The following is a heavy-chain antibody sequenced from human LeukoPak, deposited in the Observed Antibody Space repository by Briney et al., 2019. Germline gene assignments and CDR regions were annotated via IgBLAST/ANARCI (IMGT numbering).Heavy chain of an antibody. D-gene: IGHD2-2*01. CDR2: INHSGST. CDR3: ARFKMIVVVPAATSKQTLEERYYFDY. CDR1: GGSFSGYY. J-gene: IGHJ4*02. Sequence: SETLSLTCAVYGGSFSGYYLNWVRQPPGKGLGWIGEINHSGSTNYNASLKSRGTISVDTSKNKFSLKLISVTTADTAVYYCARFKMIVVVPAATSKQTLEERYYFDYWGQGTLVTVSS. V-gene: IGHV4-34*01.